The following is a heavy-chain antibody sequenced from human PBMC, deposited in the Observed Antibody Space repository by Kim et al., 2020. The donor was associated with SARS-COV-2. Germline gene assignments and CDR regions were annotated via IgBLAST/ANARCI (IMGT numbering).Heavy chain of an antibody. CDR3: ARVDSSSWYQPFDY. V-gene: IGHV3-21*01. D-gene: IGHD6-13*01. CDR2: ISSSSSYI. Sequence: GGSLRLSCAASGFTFSSYSMNWVRQAPGKGLEWVSSISSSSSYIYYADSVKGRFTISRDNAKNSLYLQMNSLRAEDTAVYYCARVDSSSWYQPFDYWGQGTLVTVSS. CDR1: GFTFSSYS. J-gene: IGHJ4*02.